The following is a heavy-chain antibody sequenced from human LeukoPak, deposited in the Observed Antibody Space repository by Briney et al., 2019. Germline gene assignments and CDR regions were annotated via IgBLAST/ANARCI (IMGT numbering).Heavy chain of an antibody. CDR3: AKSPIWGYYDSSGYLHDAFDI. J-gene: IGHJ3*02. CDR2: ISSTGSLI. D-gene: IGHD3-22*01. V-gene: IGHV3-11*01. Sequence: KTGGSLRLSCAASGITFSDYYMSWIRQVPGKGLEWVSYISSTGSLINYADSVKGRFTISRDNAKNSLYLQMNSLRAEDTALYYCAKSPIWGYYDSSGYLHDAFDIWGQGTMVTVSS. CDR1: GITFSDYY.